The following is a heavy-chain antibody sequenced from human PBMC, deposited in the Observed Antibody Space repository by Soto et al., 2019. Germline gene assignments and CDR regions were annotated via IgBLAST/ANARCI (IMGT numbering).Heavy chain of an antibody. CDR1: GFTVSSNY. V-gene: IGHV3-66*01. D-gene: IGHD2-15*01. Sequence: EVQLVESGGGLVQPGGSLRLSCAASGFTVSSNYMNWVRQAPGKGLEWVSVIYSGVSTYYADSVKGRFTISRDNSKNTLYLQMNTLRAEDTAVYFCARGWWAHFDYWGQGTLVTVSS. J-gene: IGHJ4*02. CDR2: IYSGVST. CDR3: ARGWWAHFDY.